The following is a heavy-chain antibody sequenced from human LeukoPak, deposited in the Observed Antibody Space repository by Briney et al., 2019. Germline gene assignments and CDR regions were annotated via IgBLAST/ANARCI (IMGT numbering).Heavy chain of an antibody. CDR2: IKQDGSEK. Sequence: GGSLRLSCAASGFTFIIYWMTWVRQAPGKGLEWVASIKQDGSEKSYVDSVKGRFTISRDSGKNSLYLQMNSLRAEDTAVYYCARWSGAYHTFDYWGQGTLVTVSS. V-gene: IGHV3-7*04. CDR3: ARWSGAYHTFDY. D-gene: IGHD1-14*01. CDR1: GFTFIIYW. J-gene: IGHJ4*02.